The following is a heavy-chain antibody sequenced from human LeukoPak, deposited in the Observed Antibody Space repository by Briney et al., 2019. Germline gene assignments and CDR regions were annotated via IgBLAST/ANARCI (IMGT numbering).Heavy chain of an antibody. CDR3: GRGAGDNYPVGY. V-gene: IGHV3-66*02. D-gene: IGHD5-24*01. CDR1: GFTVSSNY. Sequence: QPGGSLRLSSAASGFTVSSNYMSWVRQAPGKGLEWVSGIYSGGSTYYAASVKGRFTTSRDTSKNTLYLQMNSLRAEDTAVYYCGRGAGDNYPVGYWGQGTLVTVSP. J-gene: IGHJ4*02. CDR2: IYSGGST.